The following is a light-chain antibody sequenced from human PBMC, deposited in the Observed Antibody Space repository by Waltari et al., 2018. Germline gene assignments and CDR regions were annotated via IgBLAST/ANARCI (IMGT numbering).Light chain of an antibody. CDR2: KVS. J-gene: IGKJ5*01. Sequence: DVVLNQSPLSLPVTLGQPASISCRSSQSLVHSDGKTYLNWFHQRPGQSPRRLIYKVSNRDSGVPDRFSGSGSGTDFTLKISRVEAEDVGVYYCMQGTHWPPITFGQGTRLEIK. V-gene: IGKV2-30*02. CDR3: MQGTHWPPIT. CDR1: QSLVHSDGKTY.